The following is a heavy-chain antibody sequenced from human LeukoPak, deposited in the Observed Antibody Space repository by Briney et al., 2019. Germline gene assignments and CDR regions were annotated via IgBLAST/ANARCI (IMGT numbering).Heavy chain of an antibody. J-gene: IGHJ4*02. Sequence: EASVKVSCKASGGNFSSYAISWMRQAPGQGLEWMGRIIPILGIANYAQKFQGRVTIAADKSTSTAYMELSSLRSEDTAVYYCARVDGYNSGYHFDYWGQGTLVTVSS. V-gene: IGHV1-69*04. CDR3: ARVDGYNSGYHFDY. CDR2: IIPILGIA. D-gene: IGHD5-24*01. CDR1: GGNFSSYA.